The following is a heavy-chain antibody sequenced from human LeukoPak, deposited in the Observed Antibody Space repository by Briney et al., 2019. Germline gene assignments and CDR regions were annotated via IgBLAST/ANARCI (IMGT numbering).Heavy chain of an antibody. CDR3: ARDLGNTGWYTFDY. Sequence: TSQTLSLTCAISGDSVSSINGAWNWIRQSPSRGLEWLGRTYYRSKWYDEYAVSMRGRITINPDTSMNQFSLHLLSVTPEDTAVYYCARDLGNTGWYTFDYWGQGTLVTVSS. CDR1: GDSVSSINGA. D-gene: IGHD6-19*01. J-gene: IGHJ4*02. V-gene: IGHV6-1*01. CDR2: TYYRSKWYD.